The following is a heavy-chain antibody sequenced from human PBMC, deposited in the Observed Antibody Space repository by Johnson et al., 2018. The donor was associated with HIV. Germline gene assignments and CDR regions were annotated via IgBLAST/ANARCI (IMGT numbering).Heavy chain of an antibody. CDR1: GFTFDDYG. CDR2: INWNGGST. J-gene: IGHJ3*02. CDR3: ARPQSYCTDGICYPFVLDI. V-gene: IGHV3-20*04. D-gene: IGHD2-15*01. Sequence: VQLVESGGGVVRPGGSLRLSCAASGFTFDDYGMSWVRQAPGKGLEWVSDINWNGGSTGYADSVKGRFPIPRDNANNSMYLQMNSLRGEDTALYYCARPQSYCTDGICYPFVLDIWGQGTMVTVSS.